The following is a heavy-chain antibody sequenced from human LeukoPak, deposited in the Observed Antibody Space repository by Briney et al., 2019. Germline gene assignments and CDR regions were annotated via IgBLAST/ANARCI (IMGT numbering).Heavy chain of an antibody. D-gene: IGHD3-10*01. CDR3: ARVVFAFGELPYFDY. CDR2: ISSNAGTTI. V-gene: IGHV3-48*04. J-gene: IGHJ4*02. Sequence: GGSLRLSCAVSGFTFRSFSMNWVRQAPGRGLEWVSYISSNAGTTIFYADSVKGRFTISRDNTKNSLYLQMSSLRAEDTAVYFCARVVFAFGELPYFDYWGQGSLVTVSS. CDR1: GFTFRSFS.